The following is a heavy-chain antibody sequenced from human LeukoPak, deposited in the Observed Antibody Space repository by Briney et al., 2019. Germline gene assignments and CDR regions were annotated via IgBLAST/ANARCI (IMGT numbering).Heavy chain of an antibody. CDR2: IKYDKSQT. CDR3: VKDIVRDNTNN. D-gene: IGHD2-8*01. V-gene: IGHV3-30*02. Sequence: GGSLRLSCATSGFRFSGYGMHWVRQAPGKGLEWVAFIKYDKSQTYYADSVKGRFTISRDNSKNTLFLQMDSLTAEDTAIYYCVKDIVRDNTNNWGQGTLVTV. J-gene: IGHJ4*02. CDR1: GFRFSGYG.